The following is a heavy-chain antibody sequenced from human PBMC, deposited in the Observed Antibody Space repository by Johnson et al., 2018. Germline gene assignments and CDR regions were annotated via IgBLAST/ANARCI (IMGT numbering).Heavy chain of an antibody. D-gene: IGHD2-2*02. Sequence: VQLVESGGGLVKPGGSLRLSCAASGFTFSNAWMNWVRQAPGKGLEWVGRIKSKTDGGTTDYAAPVKGRFTISRDDSKNTLYLQMNSLRAEDTAVYYCARDMARGGYCSSTSCYIPDAFDIWGQGTMVTVSS. V-gene: IGHV3-15*07. CDR1: GFTFSNAW. CDR3: ARDMARGGYCSSTSCYIPDAFDI. J-gene: IGHJ3*02. CDR2: IKSKTDGGTT.